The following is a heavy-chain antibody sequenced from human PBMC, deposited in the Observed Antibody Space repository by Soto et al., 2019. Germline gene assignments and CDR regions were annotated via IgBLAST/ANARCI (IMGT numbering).Heavy chain of an antibody. CDR1: GNTFTSYD. Sequence: ASVKVSCKASGNTFTSYDINWVRQATGHGLEWMGWINPNSGNIGYAQKFQGRVTMTRDTAIRTAYMEVSRLRSDDTAVYYCARGRASGSYYLLDYWGQGTWGTSPQ. CDR3: ARGRASGSYYLLDY. D-gene: IGHD3-10*01. CDR2: INPNSGNI. J-gene: IGHJ4*02. V-gene: IGHV1-8*01.